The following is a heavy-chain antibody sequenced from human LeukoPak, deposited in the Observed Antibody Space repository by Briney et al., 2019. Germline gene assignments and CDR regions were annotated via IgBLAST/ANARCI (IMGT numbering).Heavy chain of an antibody. D-gene: IGHD2-15*01. V-gene: IGHV4-31*03. CDR1: GGSISSGGYY. J-gene: IGHJ6*02. Sequence: TLSLTCTVSGGSISSGGYYWSWSRQHPGEGLERIVYIYYSGCNSYNPSLKRRVTESVDTSKNQFSLKLSSVTAADTAVYYCARTRPYCSGGSCYGRSRHYYYGMDVWGQGTTVTVSS. CDR2: IYYSGCN. CDR3: ARTRPYCSGGSCYGRSRHYYYGMDV.